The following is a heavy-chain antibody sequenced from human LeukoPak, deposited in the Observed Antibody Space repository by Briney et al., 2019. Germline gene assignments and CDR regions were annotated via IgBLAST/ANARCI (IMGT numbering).Heavy chain of an antibody. D-gene: IGHD3-22*01. Sequence: GESLKISCKGSGYSFTSYWIGWVRQMPGKGLEWMGIIYPGDSDTRYSPSFQGQVTISADKSISTAYLQWSSLKASDTAMYYCAADGANYYDSNYFFDYWGQGTLVTVSS. CDR1: GYSFTSYW. V-gene: IGHV5-51*01. J-gene: IGHJ4*02. CDR3: AADGANYYDSNYFFDY. CDR2: IYPGDSDT.